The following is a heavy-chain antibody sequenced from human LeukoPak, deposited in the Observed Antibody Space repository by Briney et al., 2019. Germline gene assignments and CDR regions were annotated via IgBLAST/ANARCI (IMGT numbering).Heavy chain of an antibody. CDR3: ARAIVATDAFDI. D-gene: IGHD5-12*01. CDR1: GFTFSSYS. V-gene: IGHV3-21*01. Sequence: GSLRLSCAASGFTFSSYSMNWVRQAPGKGLEWVSSISSSSSYIDYADSVKGRFTISRDNAKNSLYLQMNSLRAEDTAVYYCARAIVATDAFDIWGQGTMVTVSS. CDR2: ISSSSSYI. J-gene: IGHJ3*02.